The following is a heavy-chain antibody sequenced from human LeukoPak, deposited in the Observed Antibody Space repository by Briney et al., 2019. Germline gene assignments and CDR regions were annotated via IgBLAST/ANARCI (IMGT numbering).Heavy chain of an antibody. V-gene: IGHV1-24*01. CDR2: FDPEDGET. CDR3: AAGSDDYGPYGGY. Sequence: EASVKVSCKASGYTFTSYYMHWVRQAPGIGLVWMGGFDPEDGETIYAQKFQGRVTMTEDTSTDTAYMELSSLRSEDTAVYYCAAGSDDYGPYGGYWGQGTLVTVSS. CDR1: GYTFTSYY. D-gene: IGHD4-17*01. J-gene: IGHJ4*02.